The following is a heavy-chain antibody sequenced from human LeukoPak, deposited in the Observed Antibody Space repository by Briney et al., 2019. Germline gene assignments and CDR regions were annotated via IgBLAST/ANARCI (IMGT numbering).Heavy chain of an antibody. J-gene: IGHJ3*02. D-gene: IGHD3-3*01. Sequence: GGSLRLSCAASGFPFNTYAMTWVRQAPGKGLEWVSGISDSGDIYYADSVKGRFTVSRDNSKNTLYLQMNSLRAEDTAVYYCAKDGPGSYDFWSGYYHQDAFDIWGQGTMVTVSS. V-gene: IGHV3-23*01. CDR3: AKDGPGSYDFWSGYYHQDAFDI. CDR1: GFPFNTYA. CDR2: ISDSGDI.